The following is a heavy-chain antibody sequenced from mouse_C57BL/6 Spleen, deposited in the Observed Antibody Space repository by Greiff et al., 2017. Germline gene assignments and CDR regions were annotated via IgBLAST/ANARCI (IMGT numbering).Heavy chain of an antibody. V-gene: IGHV1-15*01. CDR2: IDPETGGT. Sequence: QVQLQQSGAELVRPGASVTLSCKASGYTFTDYEMHWVKQTPVHGLEWIGAIDPETGGTAYNQKFKGKDILTADKSSSTAYMELRSLTSEDSAVYYCTRWPLLDYWGQGTTLTVSS. D-gene: IGHD1-1*01. J-gene: IGHJ2*01. CDR3: TRWPLLDY. CDR1: GYTFTDYE.